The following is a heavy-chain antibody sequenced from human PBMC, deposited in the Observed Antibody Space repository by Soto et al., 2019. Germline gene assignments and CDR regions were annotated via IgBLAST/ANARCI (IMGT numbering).Heavy chain of an antibody. D-gene: IGHD6-6*01. V-gene: IGHV3-33*08. J-gene: IGHJ6*02. CDR1: GFIFSNFG. Sequence: QVQLVESGGGVVQPGRSLRLSCATSGFIFSNFGMHWVRQAPGKGLEWVAVIWYDGSNAVSADSVKGRFTISRDNSKNTLYLQMSGLRSEDTAVYYCARDPRPARPSAMDVWGQGTTVTVSS. CDR3: ARDPRPARPSAMDV. CDR2: IWYDGSNA.